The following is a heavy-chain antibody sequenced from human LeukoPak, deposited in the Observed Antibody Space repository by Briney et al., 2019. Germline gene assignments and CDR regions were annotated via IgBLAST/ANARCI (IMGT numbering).Heavy chain of an antibody. CDR2: IYYSGST. D-gene: IGHD5-18*01. CDR1: GGSISSGDYY. J-gene: IGHJ4*02. V-gene: IGHV4-30-4*08. Sequence: SQTLSLTCTVSGGSISSGDYYWSWIRQPPGKGLEWIGYIYYSGSTYYNPSLKSRVTISVDTSKNQFSLKLSSVTAADTAVYYCARVKAGEEGGYPTGPDYWGQGTLVTVSS. CDR3: ARVKAGEEGGYPTGPDY.